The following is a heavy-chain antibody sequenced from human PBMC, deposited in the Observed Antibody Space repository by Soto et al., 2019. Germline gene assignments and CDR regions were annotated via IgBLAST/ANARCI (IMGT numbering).Heavy chain of an antibody. CDR3: ANMRYYDFWSGYYSRYFDY. J-gene: IGHJ4*02. CDR1: GFTFSSYA. D-gene: IGHD3-3*01. CDR2: ISGSGGST. V-gene: IGHV3-23*01. Sequence: GGSLRLSCAASGFTFSSYAMSWVRQAPGKGLEWVSAISGSGGSTYYADSVKGRFTISRDNSKNTLYLQMNSLRAEDTAVYYCANMRYYDFWSGYYSRYFDYWGQGTLVTVSS.